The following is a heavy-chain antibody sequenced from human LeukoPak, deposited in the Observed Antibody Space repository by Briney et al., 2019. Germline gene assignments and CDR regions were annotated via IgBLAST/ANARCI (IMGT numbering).Heavy chain of an antibody. CDR3: GKGAGLGSGRIGY. J-gene: IGHJ4*03. CDR2: IRPDGGET. V-gene: IGHV3-74*01. D-gene: IGHD3-10*01. CDR1: GFTFTNHW. Sequence: HPGGSLRLSCAASGFTFTNHWMHWVRHAPGKGLVWVSRIRPDGGETNYVDSVKGRFTTSRDNAKNILYLPSNNLGAQDNAVDYLGKGAGLGSGRIGYLGQG.